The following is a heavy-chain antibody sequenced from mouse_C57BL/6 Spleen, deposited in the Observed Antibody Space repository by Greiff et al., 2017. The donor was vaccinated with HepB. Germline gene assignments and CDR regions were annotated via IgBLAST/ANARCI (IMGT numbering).Heavy chain of an antibody. V-gene: IGHV1-80*01. J-gene: IGHJ4*01. CDR1: GYAFSSYW. D-gene: IGHD1-1*01. Sequence: VKLMESGAELVKPGASVKISCKASGYAFSSYWMNWVKQRPGKGLEWIGQIYPGDGDTNYNGKFKGKATLTADKSSSTAYMQLSSLTSEDSAVYFCARRIYYGSREGMDYWGQGTSVTVSS. CDR3: ARRIYYGSREGMDY. CDR2: IYPGDGDT.